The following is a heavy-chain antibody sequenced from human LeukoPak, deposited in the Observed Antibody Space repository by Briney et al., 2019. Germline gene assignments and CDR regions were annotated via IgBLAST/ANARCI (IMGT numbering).Heavy chain of an antibody. CDR3: ARFSYCGGDCPAY. J-gene: IGHJ4*02. CDR2: LYHSGST. D-gene: IGHD2-21*01. CDR1: AYSITSAYY. V-gene: IGHV4-38-2*01. Sequence: SETLSLTCAVSAYSITSAYYWGCIRQPPGKGLGWVGNLYHSGSTYYNPSLKSRVTISVDTSKNQFSLKLTSVTAADTAVYYCARFSYCGGDCPAYWGQGTLVTVSS.